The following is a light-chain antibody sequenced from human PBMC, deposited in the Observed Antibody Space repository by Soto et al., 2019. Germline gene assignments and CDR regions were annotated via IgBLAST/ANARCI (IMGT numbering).Light chain of an antibody. CDR1: QSIDTH. J-gene: IGKJ3*01. V-gene: IGKV1-39*01. Sequence: DIRMTQSPSSLSASVGDRVTITCRASQSIDTHLNWYQQHPGKAPNALIYEASNLQSGVPSRFSGSGSGTDFTLTISSLQAEDVAVYYCQQYSSTPFTFGPGTKVDIK. CDR3: QQYSSTPFT. CDR2: EAS.